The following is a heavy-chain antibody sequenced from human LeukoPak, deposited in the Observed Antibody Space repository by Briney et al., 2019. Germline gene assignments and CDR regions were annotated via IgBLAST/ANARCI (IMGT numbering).Heavy chain of an antibody. V-gene: IGHV3-33*01. CDR1: GFTFSSYG. Sequence: GGSLRLSCAASGFTFSSYGMHWVRQAPGKGLEWVAVIWYDGSNKYYTDSVKGRLTISRDNSKNTLYLQMNSLRAEDTAIYYCAREGPRGNSQFDYWGQGTLVTVSS. J-gene: IGHJ4*02. CDR2: IWYDGSNK. CDR3: AREGPRGNSQFDY.